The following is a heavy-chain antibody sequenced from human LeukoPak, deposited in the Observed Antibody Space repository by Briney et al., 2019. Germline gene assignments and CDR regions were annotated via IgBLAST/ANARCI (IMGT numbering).Heavy chain of an antibody. CDR1: GFTVSSNY. CDR3: AGTAAGTRWFDP. D-gene: IGHD6-13*01. V-gene: IGHV3-66*02. Sequence: GGSLRPSCAASGFTVSSNYMSWVRQAPGKGLEWVSVIYSGGSTYYADSVKGRFTISRDNSKNTLYLQMNSLRAEDTAVYYCAGTAAGTRWFDPWGQGTLVAVSS. J-gene: IGHJ5*02. CDR2: IYSGGST.